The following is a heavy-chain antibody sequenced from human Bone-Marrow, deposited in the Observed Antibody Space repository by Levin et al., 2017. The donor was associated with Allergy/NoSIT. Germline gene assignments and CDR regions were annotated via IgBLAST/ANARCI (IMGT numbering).Heavy chain of an antibody. CDR2: MYPNSDNA. J-gene: IGHJ4*02. CDR1: GYTFTSFD. D-gene: IGHD5-12*01. CDR3: ARGELGSGYLFDY. V-gene: IGHV1-8*01. Sequence: ASVKVSCKISGYTFTSFDINWVRQATGQGLEWMGWMYPNSDNAGYAQKFQGRVTMTRNTSISTAYMELSSLRSEDTAIYYCARGELGSGYLFDYWGQGTLVTVSS.